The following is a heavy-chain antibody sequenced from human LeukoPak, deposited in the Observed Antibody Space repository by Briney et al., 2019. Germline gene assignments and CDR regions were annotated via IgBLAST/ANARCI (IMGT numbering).Heavy chain of an antibody. CDR1: GFTFSSYA. V-gene: IGHV4-39*02. CDR3: ARAGLLWFGELGFDY. CDR2: VFYSGTG. J-gene: IGHJ4*02. Sequence: GSLRLSCAASGFTFSSYAMSWVRQSPGKGLEWIGSVFYSGTGHYRPSLKSRVTISIDTSKDNFSLKLDSVTAADTAVYYCARAGLLWFGELGFDYWGQGILVTVSS. D-gene: IGHD3-10*01.